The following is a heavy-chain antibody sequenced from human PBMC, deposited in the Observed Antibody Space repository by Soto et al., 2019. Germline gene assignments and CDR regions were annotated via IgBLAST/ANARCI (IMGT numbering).Heavy chain of an antibody. J-gene: IGHJ3*02. D-gene: IGHD5-12*01. CDR3: ARARSGYNIDAFDI. V-gene: IGHV4-59*01. CDR2: IYYDGNT. Sequence: QVQLHESGPGLVTPSETLSLTCIVSGGSISGYFWSWIRQPPGKGLEWIGHIYYDGNTNYKPSLESRLTVSVDTSKNQFSLKLRSVTAADTAVYYCARARSGYNIDAFDIWGQGTMVTVSS. CDR1: GGSISGYF.